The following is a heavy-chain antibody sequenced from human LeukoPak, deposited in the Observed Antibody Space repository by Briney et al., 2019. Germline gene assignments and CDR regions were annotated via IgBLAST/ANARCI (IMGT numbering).Heavy chain of an antibody. CDR2: ISVSGGVR. V-gene: IGHV3-48*02. CDR3: ARDRGYSYDQLDY. D-gene: IGHD5-18*01. J-gene: IGHJ4*02. Sequence: AGGSLRLSCVASGYPFSSYSMNWIRQAPGKGLEWVSYISVSGGVRSYADSVKGRFTISRDDARNSLYLQMNSLKDEDTAVYYCARDRGYSYDQLDYWGQGTLVTVSS. CDR1: GYPFSSYS.